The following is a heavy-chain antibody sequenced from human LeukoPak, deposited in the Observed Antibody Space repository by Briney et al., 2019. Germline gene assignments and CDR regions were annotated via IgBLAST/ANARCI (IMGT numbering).Heavy chain of an antibody. CDR3: ARHVHSYYYYMDV. CDR2: IYYSGST. J-gene: IGHJ6*03. V-gene: IGHV4-59*08. CDR1: GGSISSYY. Sequence: SETLSLTCTVSGGSISSYYWSWIRQPPGKGLEWIGYIYYSGSTNYNPSLKSRVTISVDTSKNQFSLKLSSVTAADTAVYYCARHVHSYYYYMDVWGKGTTVTISS.